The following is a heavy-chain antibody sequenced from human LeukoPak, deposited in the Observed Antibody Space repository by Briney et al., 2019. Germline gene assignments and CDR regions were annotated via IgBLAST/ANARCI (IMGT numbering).Heavy chain of an antibody. CDR2: IYYSGST. Sequence: SETLSLTCTVSGGSISSYYWSWIRQPPGKGLEWFGYIYYSGSTNYNPSLKSRVTISVDTSKNQFSLKLSSVTAADTAVYYCARETYYYDSSGYRSDAFDIWGQGTMVTVSS. CDR3: ARETYYYDSSGYRSDAFDI. V-gene: IGHV4-59*01. D-gene: IGHD3-22*01. CDR1: GGSISSYY. J-gene: IGHJ3*02.